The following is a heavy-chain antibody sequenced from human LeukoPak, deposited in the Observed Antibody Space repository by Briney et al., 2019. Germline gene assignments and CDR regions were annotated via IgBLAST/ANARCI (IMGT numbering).Heavy chain of an antibody. V-gene: IGHV3-53*01. D-gene: IGHD6-19*01. CDR3: AGGKTPGGWYEFDY. Sequence: GGSLRLSCLASGFTVSSNYMSWVRQGPGKGLECVAVISNDGDTYYADCVKGGFTISRDTSKNQVSLQLTSRGPEDPAVYHFAGGKTPGGWYEFDYWGQGKLVTVSS. CDR2: ISNDGDT. J-gene: IGHJ4*02. CDR1: GFTVSSNY.